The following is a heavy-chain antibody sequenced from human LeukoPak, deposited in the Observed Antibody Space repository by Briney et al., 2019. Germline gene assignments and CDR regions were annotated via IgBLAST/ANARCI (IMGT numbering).Heavy chain of an antibody. CDR2: IIPIFGTA. Sequence: ASVKVSCKASGGTFISYAISWVRQAPGQGLEWMGGIIPIFGTANYAQKFQGRVTMTRDTSTSAVYMEVSSLRSEDTAVYYCARGGSLAVAPHQYYFDYWGQGTLVTVSS. V-gene: IGHV1-69*05. J-gene: IGHJ4*02. CDR3: ARGGSLAVAPHQYYFDY. CDR1: GGTFISYA. D-gene: IGHD6-19*01.